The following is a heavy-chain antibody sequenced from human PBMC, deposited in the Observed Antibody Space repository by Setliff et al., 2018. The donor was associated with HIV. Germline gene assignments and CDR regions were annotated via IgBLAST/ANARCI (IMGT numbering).Heavy chain of an antibody. V-gene: IGHV4-61*02. J-gene: IGHJ4*02. CDR2: IYTSGST. CDR3: AREGGLDYYDSSGHYSY. Sequence: SETLSLTCTVSGGSMSSGSYFWSWIRQPAGKGLEWIGRIYTSGSTDYNPSLKSRVTISVDTSKNQLSLKLSSVTAADTAVYYCAREGGLDYYDSSGHYSYWGQGTLVTVSS. CDR1: GGSMSSGSYF. D-gene: IGHD3-22*01.